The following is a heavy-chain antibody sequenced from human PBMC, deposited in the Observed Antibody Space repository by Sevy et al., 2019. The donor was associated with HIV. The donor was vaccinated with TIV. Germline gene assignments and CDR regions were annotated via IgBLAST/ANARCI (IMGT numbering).Heavy chain of an antibody. CDR3: ARKYIEDVTTPNSPSYFDL. CDR1: DGSFNDYY. V-gene: IGHV4-34*01. CDR2: INHGGNT. D-gene: IGHD1-1*01. J-gene: IGHJ2*01. Sequence: SETLSLTCAVYDGSFNDYYWTWIRQPPGKRLEWIGEINHGGNTNYNPSLESRVAISVDTSKRKVSLNLNSVTVADTAVYYCARKYIEDVTTPNSPSYFDLWGRGTLVTVSS.